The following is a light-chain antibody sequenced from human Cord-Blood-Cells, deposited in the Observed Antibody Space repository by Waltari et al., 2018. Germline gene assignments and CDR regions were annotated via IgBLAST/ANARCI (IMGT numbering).Light chain of an antibody. CDR3: SSYTCSGSVV. J-gene: IGLJ2*01. CDR1: SSDVGGYNY. V-gene: IGLV2-14*01. Sequence: QSALTQPASVSGSPGQSITISCTGTSSDVGGYNYVSWYQQHPGKAPKLLIYDVSKRPSGVSLRFSGSNSCNTASLTICGLQAEDEADYYSSSYTCSGSVVFGGGTRLTVL. CDR2: DVS.